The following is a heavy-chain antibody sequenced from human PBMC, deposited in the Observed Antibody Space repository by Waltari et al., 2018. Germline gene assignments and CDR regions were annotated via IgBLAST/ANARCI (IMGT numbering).Heavy chain of an antibody. J-gene: IGHJ3*02. D-gene: IGHD3-3*01. CDR2: INHSGST. Sequence: QVQLQQWGAGLLKPSETLSLTCAVYGGSFSGYYWSWIRQPPGKGLEWIGEINHSGSTNYNPSLKSRVTISVDTSKNQFSLKLSSVTAADTAVYYCAREGYDFWSGHLNAFDIWGQGTMVTVSS. V-gene: IGHV4-34*01. CDR3: AREGYDFWSGHLNAFDI. CDR1: GGSFSGYY.